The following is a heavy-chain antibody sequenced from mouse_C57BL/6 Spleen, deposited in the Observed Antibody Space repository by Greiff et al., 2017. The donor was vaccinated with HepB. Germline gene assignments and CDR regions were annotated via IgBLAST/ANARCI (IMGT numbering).Heavy chain of an antibody. D-gene: IGHD1-1*01. V-gene: IGHV1-19*01. CDR3: ARLTITTVVDAMDY. CDR2: INPYNGGT. CDR1: GYTFTDYY. J-gene: IGHJ4*01. Sequence: EVQLQQSGPVLVKPGASVKMSCKASGYTFTDYYMNWVKQSHGKSLEWIGVINPYNGGTSYNQKFKGKATLTVDKSSSTAYMELNSLTSEDSAVYYCARLTITTVVDAMDYWGQGTSVTVSS.